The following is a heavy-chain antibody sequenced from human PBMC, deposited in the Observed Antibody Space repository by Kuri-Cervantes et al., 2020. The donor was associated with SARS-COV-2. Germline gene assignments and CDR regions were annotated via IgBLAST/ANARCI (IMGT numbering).Heavy chain of an antibody. D-gene: IGHD6-13*01. V-gene: IGHV4-34*03. CDR1: GGSFSGYY. CDR3: SLLYLAA. CDR2: INHSGST. J-gene: IGHJ1*01. Sequence: SQTLSLTCAVYGGSFSGYYWSWIRQPPGKGLEWIGEINHSGSTNYNPSLKSRFTISVDTSKNQFSLKLSSVTAADTAVYYCSLLYLAAWGQGTLVTVSS.